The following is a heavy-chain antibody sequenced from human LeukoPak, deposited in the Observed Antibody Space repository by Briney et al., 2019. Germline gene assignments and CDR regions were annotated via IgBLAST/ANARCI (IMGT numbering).Heavy chain of an antibody. CDR1: GGSFSGSY. CDR3: ARASSGHGKSITIFKGWFDP. CDR2: INHSGRT. Sequence: SETLSLTRADHGGSFSGSYWSWIRQPPRKGLGWIGEINHSGRTNYNPSPKSRVTISVDTSKNQCSLKLSSVTAADTAVYYCARASSGHGKSITIFKGWFDPWGQGTLVTVSS. V-gene: IGHV4-34*01. D-gene: IGHD3-9*01. J-gene: IGHJ5*02.